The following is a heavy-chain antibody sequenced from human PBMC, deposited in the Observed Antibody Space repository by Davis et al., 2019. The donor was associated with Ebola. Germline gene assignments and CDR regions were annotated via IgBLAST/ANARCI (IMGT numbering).Heavy chain of an antibody. CDR3: ARGKTVAGTRGLSWFDP. Sequence: AASVKVSCKASGYTFTSYGISWVRQAPGQGLEWMGWISAYNGNTNYAQKLQGRVTMTTDTSTSTAYMVLRSLRSEDTAVFYCARGKTVAGTRGLSWFDPWGPGTLVTVSS. CDR1: GYTFTSYG. D-gene: IGHD6-19*01. CDR2: ISAYNGNT. V-gene: IGHV1-18*01. J-gene: IGHJ5*02.